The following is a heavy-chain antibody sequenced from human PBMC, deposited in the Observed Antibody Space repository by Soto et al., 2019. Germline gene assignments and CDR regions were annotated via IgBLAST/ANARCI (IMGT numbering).Heavy chain of an antibody. D-gene: IGHD4-17*01. CDR1: GVSVSGGSFY. CDR3: ARGATVTQFDY. V-gene: IGHV4-61*01. J-gene: IGHJ4*02. CDR2: GSYSGTT. Sequence: PSETLSLTCTVSGVSVSGGSFYWAWIRQPPGKGLEWIGFGSYSGTTNYKPSLKSRVTISVDTSRSQISLKVSSLTAADTAVYYCARGATVTQFDYWGRGTLVTVSS.